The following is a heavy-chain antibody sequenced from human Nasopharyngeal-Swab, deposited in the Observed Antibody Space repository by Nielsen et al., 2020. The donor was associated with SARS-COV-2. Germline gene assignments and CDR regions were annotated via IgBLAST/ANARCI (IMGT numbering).Heavy chain of an antibody. J-gene: IGHJ4*02. CDR1: GFDFSTFW. CDR3: ARALWSGYI. CDR2: IKQDGHEK. V-gene: IGHV3-7*01. D-gene: IGHD3-3*01. Sequence: GESLKISCAASGFDFSTFWMAWVRQAPGKGLEWVASIKQDGHEKFYVDSVKGRFTIPRDDAKNSLSLQMNSLRVEDTAVYYCARALWSGYIWGQGTLVTVSS.